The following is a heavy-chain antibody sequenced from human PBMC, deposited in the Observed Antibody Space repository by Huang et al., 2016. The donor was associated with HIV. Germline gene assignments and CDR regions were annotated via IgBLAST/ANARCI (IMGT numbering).Heavy chain of an antibody. CDR2: IKQDESEK. Sequence: VESGGRLVQPGGSIRLSCVGSTFSFGAYWLSWVRQTPGKGLEGVANIKQDESEKYDVESVKGRFNISRDNAKKILFLQMDNVRVEDTATYYCATKTGAMDIWGQGTAVTVS. J-gene: IGHJ6*02. CDR3: ATKTGAMDI. D-gene: IGHD1-7*01. V-gene: IGHV3-7*01. CDR1: TFSFGAYW.